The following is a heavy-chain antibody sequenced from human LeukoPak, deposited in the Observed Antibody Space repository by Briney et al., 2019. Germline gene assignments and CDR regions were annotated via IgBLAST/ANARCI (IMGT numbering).Heavy chain of an antibody. CDR1: GGSFSGYY. J-gene: IGHJ5*02. CDR3: ARALAFDP. CDR2: INHSGST. Sequence: SETLSLTCAVYGGSFSGYYWSWIRQPPGKGMEWIGEINHSGSTNYIPSLKSRVTISVDTSKNQYSLKLSSVTAADTAVYYCARALAFDPWGQGTLVTVSS. V-gene: IGHV4-34*01.